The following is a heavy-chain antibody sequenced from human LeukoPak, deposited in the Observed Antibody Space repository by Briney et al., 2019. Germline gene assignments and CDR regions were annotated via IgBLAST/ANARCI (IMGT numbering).Heavy chain of an antibody. V-gene: IGHV4-34*01. CDR2: INHSGST. D-gene: IGHD2-15*01. CDR1: GGSFSGYY. CDR3: ARKGLRRGGFYYYMDV. J-gene: IGHJ6*03. Sequence: KPSETMSLTCAVYGGSFSGYYWSWLRQPPGKGLEWIGEINHSGSTNYNPSLKSRVTISVDTSKNQFSLKLSSVTAADTAVYDCARKGLRRGGFYYYMDVWGKGTTVTVSS.